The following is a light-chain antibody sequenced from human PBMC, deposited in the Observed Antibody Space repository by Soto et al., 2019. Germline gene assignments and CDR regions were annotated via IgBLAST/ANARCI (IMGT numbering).Light chain of an antibody. Sequence: DIQLTQSPSTLAASIGDRVTITCRASQSINRWLAWYQQKPGKAPKLLIYDASSLESGVPSRFSGSGSGTDFTLTITSLQPDDFATYYWQHPMWTFGQGTKVDIK. J-gene: IGKJ1*01. V-gene: IGKV1-5*01. CDR1: QSINRW. CDR2: DAS. CDR3: QHPMWT.